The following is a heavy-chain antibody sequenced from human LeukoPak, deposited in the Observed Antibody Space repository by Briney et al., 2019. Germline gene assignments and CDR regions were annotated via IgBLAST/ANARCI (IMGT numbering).Heavy chain of an antibody. D-gene: IGHD6-25*01. CDR1: GGSISSYY. CDR2: IYYSGST. CDR3: ARAWEQRPFDY. Sequence: SETLSLTCTVSGGSISSYYWSWIRQPPGKGLEWIGYIYYSGSTNYNPSLKSRVTISVDTSKNQFSLKLSSVTAADTAVYYCARAWEQRPFDYWGQGTLVTVSS. V-gene: IGHV4-59*01. J-gene: IGHJ4*02.